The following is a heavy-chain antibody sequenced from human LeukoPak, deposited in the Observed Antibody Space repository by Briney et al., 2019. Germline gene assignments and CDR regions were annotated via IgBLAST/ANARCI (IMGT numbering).Heavy chain of an antibody. V-gene: IGHV4-38-2*02. CDR3: ARDRFWSGYYLYFDY. D-gene: IGHD3-3*01. CDR1: GYSISSGYY. J-gene: IGHJ4*02. Sequence: SSETLSLTCTVSGYSISSGYYWGWIRPPPGKGLEWIGSIYHSGSTYYNPSLKSRVTISVDTSKNQFSLKLSSVTAADTAVYYCARDRFWSGYYLYFDYWGQGTLVTVSS. CDR2: IYHSGST.